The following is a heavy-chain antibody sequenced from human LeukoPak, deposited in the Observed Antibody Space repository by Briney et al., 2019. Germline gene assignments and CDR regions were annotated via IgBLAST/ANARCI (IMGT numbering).Heavy chain of an antibody. V-gene: IGHV3-11*01. CDR3: ARASRGYSYGYVVGY. CDR1: GFTFSDYY. D-gene: IGHD5-18*01. J-gene: IGHJ4*02. Sequence: GGSLRLSCAASGFTFSDYYMSWIRQAPGNGLEWVSYISSSGNTIYYADSVKGRFTISRDNAKNSLYLQMNSLRAEDTAVYYCARASRGYSYGYVVGYWGQGTLVTVSS. CDR2: ISSSGNTI.